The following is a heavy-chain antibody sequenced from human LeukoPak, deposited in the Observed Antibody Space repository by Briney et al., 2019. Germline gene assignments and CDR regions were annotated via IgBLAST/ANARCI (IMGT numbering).Heavy chain of an antibody. V-gene: IGHV4-61*01. J-gene: IGHJ4*02. CDR1: GVSVSSDSYY. CDR2: IYYNGNT. Sequence: SETLSLTCTVSGVSVSSDSYYWSWIRQPPGKGLECIGYIYYNGNTNYSPSLKSRVAISIDTSKNQFSLKLNSVTAADTAVYYCARSGFYGSHPFDYWGQGSLVTVSS. D-gene: IGHD2/OR15-2a*01. CDR3: ARSGFYGSHPFDY.